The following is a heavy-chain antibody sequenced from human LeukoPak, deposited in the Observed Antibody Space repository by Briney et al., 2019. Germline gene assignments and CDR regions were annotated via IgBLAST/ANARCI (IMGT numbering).Heavy chain of an antibody. Sequence: SETLSLTCTVSGGSLSSGGYYWSWLRQHPGRGLEWLGYIYYSGSTYYNPSRKRRVTISVDTSKNQFSLKLSSVTAADTAVYYCARDRDSSGYYPFDIWGQGTMVTVSS. CDR1: GGSLSSGGYY. CDR3: ARDRDSSGYYPFDI. J-gene: IGHJ3*02. CDR2: IYYSGST. V-gene: IGHV4-31*03. D-gene: IGHD3-22*01.